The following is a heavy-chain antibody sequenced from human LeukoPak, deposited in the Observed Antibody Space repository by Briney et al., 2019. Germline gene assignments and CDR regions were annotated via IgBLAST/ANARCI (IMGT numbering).Heavy chain of an antibody. V-gene: IGHV3-23*01. Sequence: GGSLRLSCAASGFTFSSYAMSWVRQAPGKGLEWVSGISDSGGSTNYADSVKGRFTISRDNSKSTVYLLMNSLRVEDTAVYYCAKVPDTSSWYYFDFWGQGTLVTVSS. CDR1: GFTFSSYA. D-gene: IGHD6-13*01. CDR3: AKVPDTSSWYYFDF. J-gene: IGHJ4*02. CDR2: ISDSGGST.